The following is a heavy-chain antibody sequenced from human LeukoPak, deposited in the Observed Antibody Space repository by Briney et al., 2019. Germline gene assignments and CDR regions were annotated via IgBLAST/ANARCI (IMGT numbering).Heavy chain of an antibody. D-gene: IGHD6-19*01. Sequence: SETLSLTCAVYGGSFSGYYWSWIRQPPGKGLEWIGEINHSGSTNYNPSLTSRVTISVDTSKNQFSLKLSSVTAADTAVYYCTRGPRWLGQYFQHWGQGTLVTVSS. CDR1: GGSFSGYY. CDR3: TRGPRWLGQYFQH. CDR2: INHSGST. J-gene: IGHJ1*01. V-gene: IGHV4-34*01.